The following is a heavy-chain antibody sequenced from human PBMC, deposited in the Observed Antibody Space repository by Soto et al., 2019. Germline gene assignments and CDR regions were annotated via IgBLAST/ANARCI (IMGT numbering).Heavy chain of an antibody. CDR2: IYNSVST. CDR1: GGSISSDY. V-gene: IGHV4-59*08. Sequence: SETLSLTCTVSGGSISSDYWSWIRQPPGKGLEWIGYIYNSVSTNYNPSLKSRVTISVDTSKNQFSLKLSSVTAADTAVYYCARHPGSSSSWIYYYGMDVSGQGTTVTVSS. J-gene: IGHJ6*02. CDR3: ARHPGSSSSWIYYYGMDV. D-gene: IGHD6-13*01.